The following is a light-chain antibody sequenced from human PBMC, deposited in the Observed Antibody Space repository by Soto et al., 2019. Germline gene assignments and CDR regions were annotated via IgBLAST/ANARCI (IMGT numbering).Light chain of an antibody. CDR2: KAS. Sequence: DIQMTQSPSTLSASVGDRVTITCRASQSVDTFLAWYQQKPGKAPHLLIYKASSLETGVPSKFSGTGSVTAFTLTITSLQSDAFSTYSCQHFYLYTSTFGQGTNVEIK. J-gene: IGKJ1*01. CDR3: QHFYLYTST. V-gene: IGKV1-5*03. CDR1: QSVDTF.